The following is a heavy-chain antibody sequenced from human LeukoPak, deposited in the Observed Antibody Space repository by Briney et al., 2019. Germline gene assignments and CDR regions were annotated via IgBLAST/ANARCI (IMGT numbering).Heavy chain of an antibody. CDR3: ARGVVVAATPGWIDP. CDR1: GGSISSYY. V-gene: IGHV4-59*12. Sequence: SETLSLTCSVSGGSISSYYWSWIRQPPGKGLEWIGYIYYSGSTNYNPSLKSRVTISVDTSKNQFSLKLSSVTAADTAVYYCARGVVVAATPGWIDPWGQGTLVTVSS. CDR2: IYYSGST. J-gene: IGHJ5*02. D-gene: IGHD2-15*01.